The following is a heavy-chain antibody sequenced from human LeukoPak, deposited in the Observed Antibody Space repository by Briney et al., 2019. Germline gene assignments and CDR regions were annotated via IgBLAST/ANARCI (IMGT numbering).Heavy chain of an antibody. D-gene: IGHD5-24*01. CDR1: GGTFSSYA. V-gene: IGHV1-69*05. J-gene: IGHJ4*02. CDR3: ARALVDGYKELGY. Sequence: GASVKVSCKASGGTFSSYAISWVRQAPGQGLEWMGRIIPIFGTANYAQKLQGRVTMTTDTSTSTAYMELRRLRSDDTAVYYCARALVDGYKELGYWGQGTLVTVSS. CDR2: IIPIFGTA.